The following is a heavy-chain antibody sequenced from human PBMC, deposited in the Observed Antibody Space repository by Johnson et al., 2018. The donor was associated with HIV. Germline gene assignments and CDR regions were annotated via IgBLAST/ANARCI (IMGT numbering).Heavy chain of an antibody. Sequence: VQLVESGGGLIQPGGSLRLSCAAFGFAVSSNYMSSVRQAPGKGLEWVSLIYSDGNTYCADSVKGRFTISRDNARNSLYLQMNSLRAEDTALYFCARGKGAAVGLDAFDIWGQGIRVTVSS. CDR1: GFAVSSNY. V-gene: IGHV3-53*01. CDR2: IYSDGNT. D-gene: IGHD6-13*01. J-gene: IGHJ3*02. CDR3: ARGKGAAVGLDAFDI.